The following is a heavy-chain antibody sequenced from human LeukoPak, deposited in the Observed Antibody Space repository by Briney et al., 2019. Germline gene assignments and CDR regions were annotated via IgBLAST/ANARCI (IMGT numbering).Heavy chain of an antibody. CDR3: ARGGIVVVPAAIGDSSSWYDLKRRESYMDV. CDR1: GFTFDDYG. Sequence: GGSLRLSCAASGFTFDDYGMSWVRQAPGKGLEWVSGINWNGGSTGYADSVKGRFTISRDNAKNSLYLQMNSLRAEDTALYYCARGGIVVVPAAIGDSSSWYDLKRRESYMDVWGKGTTVTVSS. CDR2: INWNGGST. D-gene: IGHD2-2*01. J-gene: IGHJ6*03. V-gene: IGHV3-20*04.